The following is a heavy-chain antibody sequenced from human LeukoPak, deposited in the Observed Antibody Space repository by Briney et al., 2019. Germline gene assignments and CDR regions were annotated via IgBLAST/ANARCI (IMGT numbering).Heavy chain of an antibody. Sequence: GASVKVSCKASGYTFSSYGISWVRQAPGQGLEWMGWISAYNGNTNHAQKFQGRVTMTTDTSTSTVYMELRSLRSDDTAVYYCARDSCSGGTCYLGDYWGQGTLVTVSS. V-gene: IGHV1-18*01. D-gene: IGHD2-15*01. CDR1: GYTFSSYG. CDR3: ARDSCSGGTCYLGDY. J-gene: IGHJ4*02. CDR2: ISAYNGNT.